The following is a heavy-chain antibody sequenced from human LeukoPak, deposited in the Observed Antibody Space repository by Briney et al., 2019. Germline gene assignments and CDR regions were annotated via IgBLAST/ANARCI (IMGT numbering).Heavy chain of an antibody. CDR3: ARTLARYGSGSAYYFDY. CDR1: GGSISSGGYY. J-gene: IGHJ4*02. Sequence: SQTLSLTCTVSGGSISSGGYYWSWIRQHPGKGLEWIGYIYYSGSTYYNPSLKSRVTISVDTSKNQFSLKLSSVTAADTAVYYCARTLARYGSGSAYYFDYWGQGTLVTVSS. D-gene: IGHD3-10*01. V-gene: IGHV4-31*03. CDR2: IYYSGST.